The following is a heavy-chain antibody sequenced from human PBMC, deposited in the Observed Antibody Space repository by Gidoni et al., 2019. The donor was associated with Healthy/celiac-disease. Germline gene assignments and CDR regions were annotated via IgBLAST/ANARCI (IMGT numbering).Heavy chain of an antibody. CDR2: IYHSGST. CDR3: ASTWSYGDYVFDY. J-gene: IGHJ4*02. Sequence: GLVKPSGTLSLTCAVSGGSISSSNWWSWVRQPPGKGLEWIGEIYHSGSTNYNPSLKSRVTLSVDKSKNQFSLKLRSVTAADTAVYYCASTWSYGDYVFDYWGQGTLVTVSS. CDR1: GGSISSSNW. V-gene: IGHV4-4*02. D-gene: IGHD4-17*01.